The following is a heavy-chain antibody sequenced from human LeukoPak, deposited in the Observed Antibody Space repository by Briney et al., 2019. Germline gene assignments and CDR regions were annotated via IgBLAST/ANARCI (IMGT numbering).Heavy chain of an antibody. V-gene: IGHV4-34*01. CDR2: INHSGST. D-gene: IGHD1-1*01. J-gene: IGHJ3*02. CDR3: ARGWMEDRAFYI. Sequence: PSETLSLTCAVYGGSFSGYYWSWIRQPPGKGLEWIGEINHSGSTNYNPSLKSRVTISVDTSKNQFSLKLSSVTAADTAVYYCARGWMEDRAFYILGQGTMVTVSS. CDR1: GGSFSGYY.